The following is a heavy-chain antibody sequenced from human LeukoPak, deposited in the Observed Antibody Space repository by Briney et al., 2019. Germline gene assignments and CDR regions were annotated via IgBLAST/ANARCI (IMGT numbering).Heavy chain of an antibody. D-gene: IGHD3-3*01. CDR2: IYYSGST. Sequence: MSSETLSLTCTVSGGSISSSSNYWGWIRQPPGKGLEWIGSIYYSGSTYYNPSLKSRVTISVDTSKNQFSLKLSSVTAADTAVYYCARQDKVTIFGVVIIPAANWFDPWGQGTLVTVSS. CDR1: GGSISSSSNY. CDR3: ARQDKVTIFGVVIIPAANWFDP. J-gene: IGHJ5*02. V-gene: IGHV4-39*01.